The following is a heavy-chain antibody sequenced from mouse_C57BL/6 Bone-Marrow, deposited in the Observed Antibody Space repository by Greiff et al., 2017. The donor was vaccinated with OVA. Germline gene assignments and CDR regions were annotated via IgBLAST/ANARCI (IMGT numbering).Heavy chain of an antibody. Sequence: VHVKQSGAALVRPGASVKLSCTASGFNIKDDYMHWVKQRPEQALVWIGWVDPENGDTVYASQFQGKATITADTSSNTAYLQLSSLTSEDTAVYYCIDDGYFWYFDVWGTGTTVTVSS. D-gene: IGHD2-3*01. CDR3: IDDGYFWYFDV. V-gene: IGHV14-4*01. CDR2: VDPENGDT. J-gene: IGHJ1*03. CDR1: GFNIKDDY.